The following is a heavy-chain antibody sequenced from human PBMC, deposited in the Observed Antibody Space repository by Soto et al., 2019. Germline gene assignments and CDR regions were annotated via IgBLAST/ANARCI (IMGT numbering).Heavy chain of an antibody. CDR3: ARTLNNYDILTGYYPPNYYYGMDV. D-gene: IGHD3-9*01. J-gene: IGHJ6*02. CDR1: GAYMRNDYYY. V-gene: IGHV4-30-4*08. Sequence: PSETLSLTCTVSGAYMRNDYYYWSWVRQNPGKDLEWIGHMHHSGRTHYNPSLKSRVAISVDTSKNQFSLYLNSVTAADTAVYYCARTLNNYDILTGYYPPNYYYGMDVWGQGTTVTVSS. CDR2: MHHSGRT.